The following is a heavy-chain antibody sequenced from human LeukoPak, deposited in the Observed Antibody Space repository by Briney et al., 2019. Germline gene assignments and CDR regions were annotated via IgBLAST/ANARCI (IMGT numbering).Heavy chain of an antibody. V-gene: IGHV4-38-2*02. D-gene: IGHD6-19*01. Sequence: SETLSLTCTVSGYSISSGYYWGWIRQPPGKGLEWIGSIYHSGSTYYNPSLKSRVTISVDTSKDQFSLKLSSVTAADTAVYYCARKIAVAGTIGYYFDYWGQGTLVTVSS. J-gene: IGHJ4*02. CDR2: IYHSGST. CDR1: GYSISSGYY. CDR3: ARKIAVAGTIGYYFDY.